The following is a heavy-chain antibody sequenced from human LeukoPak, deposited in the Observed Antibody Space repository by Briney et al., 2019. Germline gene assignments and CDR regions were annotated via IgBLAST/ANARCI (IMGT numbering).Heavy chain of an antibody. CDR3: ARSQVGATPDFDY. Sequence: GGSLRLSCAASGFTFSSYSTNWVRQAPGKGLEWVSPISSSSSYIYYADSVKGRFTISRDNAKNSLYLQMNSLRAEDTAVYYCARSQVGATPDFDYWGQGTLVTVSS. CDR1: GFTFSSYS. J-gene: IGHJ4*02. CDR2: ISSSSSYI. V-gene: IGHV3-21*01. D-gene: IGHD1-26*01.